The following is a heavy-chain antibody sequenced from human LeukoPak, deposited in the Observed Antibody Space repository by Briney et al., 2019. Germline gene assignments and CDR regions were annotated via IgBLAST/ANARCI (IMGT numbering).Heavy chain of an antibody. Sequence: GGSLRLSCAASGFTVSSNYMSWVRQAPGKGLEWVANIQRDGSEKYYVDSVKGRFIISRDNVKNSLSLQMNSLKAEDTAVYYCATLLGDSTVFEYWGQGTLVTVSS. J-gene: IGHJ4*02. CDR1: GFTVSSNY. CDR2: IQRDGSEK. D-gene: IGHD3-16*01. CDR3: ATLLGDSTVFEY. V-gene: IGHV3-7*01.